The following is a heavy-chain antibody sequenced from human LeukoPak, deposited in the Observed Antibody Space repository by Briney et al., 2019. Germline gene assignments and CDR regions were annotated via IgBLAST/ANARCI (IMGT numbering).Heavy chain of an antibody. CDR1: GFRFSDFT. CDR3: GKEGGA. J-gene: IGHJ5*02. V-gene: IGHV3-23*01. Sequence: VGSLRLSCAASGFRFSDFTMTWVRQAPGKGPEWVSAIGGRGGSTYYADSLGGRFTISRDNSKDMVYLQMNSLKVEDTATYYCGKEGGAWGQGTKVTVSS. D-gene: IGHD3-16*01. CDR2: IGGRGGST.